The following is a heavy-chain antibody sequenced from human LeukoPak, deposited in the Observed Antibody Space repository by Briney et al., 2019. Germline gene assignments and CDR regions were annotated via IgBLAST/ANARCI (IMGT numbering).Heavy chain of an antibody. J-gene: IGHJ6*02. CDR3: AMVAAKVYYYYYGMDV. CDR1: GFTFSSYA. V-gene: IGHV3-23*01. D-gene: IGHD2-15*01. Sequence: PGGSLRLSCAASGFTFSSYAMSWVRQAPGKGLEWVSAISGSGGSTYYADSVKGRFTISRDNSKNTLYLQMNSLKAEDTAVYYCAMVAAKVYYYYYGMDVWGQGTTVTVSS. CDR2: ISGSGGST.